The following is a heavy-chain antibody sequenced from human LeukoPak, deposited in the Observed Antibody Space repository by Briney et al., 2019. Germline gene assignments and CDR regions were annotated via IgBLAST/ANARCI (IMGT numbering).Heavy chain of an antibody. CDR3: ARGLWFGESTLDYYMDV. V-gene: IGHV3-64*01. CDR2: ISSNGGST. Sequence: GGSLRLSCAASGFTFISYAMHWVRQAPGKGLEYVSAISSNGGSTYYANSVKGRFTISRDNSKNTLYLQMGSLRAEDMAVYYCARGLWFGESTLDYYMDVWGKGTTVTVSS. D-gene: IGHD3-10*01. J-gene: IGHJ6*03. CDR1: GFTFISYA.